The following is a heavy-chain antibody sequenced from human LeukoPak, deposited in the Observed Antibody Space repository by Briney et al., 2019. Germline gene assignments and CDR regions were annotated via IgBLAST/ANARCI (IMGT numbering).Heavy chain of an antibody. D-gene: IGHD3-16*01. Sequence: AAAKVSCKALGYPFTAFSLHWVRQAPGQGPEWMAIINPGIFTTTYAQKLQDSITVTSDTSTATVYMELGSLRLEDTAVYFCARDWAHGSFDLWGQGTLVTVSS. J-gene: IGHJ4*02. CDR2: INPGIFTT. CDR1: GYPFTAFS. V-gene: IGHV1-46*01. CDR3: ARDWAHGSFDL.